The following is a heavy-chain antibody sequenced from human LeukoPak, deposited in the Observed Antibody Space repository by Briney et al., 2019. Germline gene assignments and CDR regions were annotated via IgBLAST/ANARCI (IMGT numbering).Heavy chain of an antibody. CDR3: ASHRAIGYCSSTSCYDAFDI. CDR2: IIPIFGTA. V-gene: IGHV1-69*05. D-gene: IGHD2-2*01. CDR1: GGTFSYA. J-gene: IGHJ3*02. Sequence: SVRVSCKASGGTFSYAISWVRQAPGQGREWMGGIIPIFGTANYAQKFQGRVTITTDESTSTAYMELSSLRSEDTAVYYCASHRAIGYCSSTSCYDAFDIWGQGTMVTVSS.